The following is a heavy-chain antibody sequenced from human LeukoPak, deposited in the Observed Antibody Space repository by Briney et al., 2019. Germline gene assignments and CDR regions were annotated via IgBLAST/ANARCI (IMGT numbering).Heavy chain of an antibody. CDR1: GDSFSTYV. J-gene: IGHJ4*02. CDR2: ISAYNGNT. D-gene: IGHD2-2*01. CDR3: ARAPAGDCSSTSCYPPDY. V-gene: IGHV1-18*01. Sequence: ASVKVSCKASGDSFSTYVISWVRQAPGQGLEWMGWISAYNGNTNYAQKLQGRVTMTTDTSTSTAYMELRSLRSDDTAVYYCARAPAGDCSSTSCYPPDYWGQGTLVTVSS.